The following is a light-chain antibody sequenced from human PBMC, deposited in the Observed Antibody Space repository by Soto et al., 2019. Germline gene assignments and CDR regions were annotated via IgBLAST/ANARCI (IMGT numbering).Light chain of an antibody. J-gene: IGKJ5*01. CDR3: QQRSNWTIT. Sequence: EIVLTQSPGTLSLSPGERATLSCRSSQSVSNNYLAWYQQKPGQAPRLLIYGASNRATGIPDRFSGSGSGTDFTLTISRLEPEDVAVYYCQQRSNWTITLGQGTRLEIK. CDR1: QSVSNNY. V-gene: IGKV3D-20*02. CDR2: GAS.